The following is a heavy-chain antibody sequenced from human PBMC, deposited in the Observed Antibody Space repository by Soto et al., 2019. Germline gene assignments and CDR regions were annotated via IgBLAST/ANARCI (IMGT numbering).Heavy chain of an antibody. CDR1: GFTFSSYA. Sequence: GGSLRLSCTASGFTFSSYAMHWVRQAPGKGLEWVAFISHDGNTTYYADSVKGRFSISRDNSKNTLYLQMNSLRTEDTAMFYRARPRYYYDSTTYSDGHPADYWGLGTLVTVSS. J-gene: IGHJ4*02. V-gene: IGHV3-30-3*01. CDR2: ISHDGNTT. D-gene: IGHD3-22*01. CDR3: ARPRYYYDSTTYSDGHPADY.